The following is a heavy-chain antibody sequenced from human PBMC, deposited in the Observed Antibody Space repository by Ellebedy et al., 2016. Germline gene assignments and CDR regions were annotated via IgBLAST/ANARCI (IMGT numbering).Heavy chain of an antibody. CDR2: IIPILGIA. D-gene: IGHD3-16*02. J-gene: IGHJ4*02. CDR3: ARDPMITFGGLIVYFDY. V-gene: IGHV1-69*04. CDR1: GGTFSSYA. Sequence: ASVKVSCKASGGTFSSYAISWVRQAPGQGLEWMGRIIPILGIANYAQKFQGRVTITADKSTSTAYMELSSLRSEDTAVYYCARDPMITFGGLIVYFDYWGQGTLVTVSS.